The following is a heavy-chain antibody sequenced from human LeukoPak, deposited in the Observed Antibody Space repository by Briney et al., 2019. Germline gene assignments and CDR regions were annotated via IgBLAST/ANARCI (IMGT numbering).Heavy chain of an antibody. Sequence: GGSLRLSCAASGFTFSSYAMHWVRQAPGKGLEWVAVISYDGSNKYYADSVKGRFTISRDNSKNTLYLQMNGLRAEDTAVYYCARDLQSSGSIDYWGQGTLVTVSS. J-gene: IGHJ4*02. CDR3: ARDLQSSGSIDY. V-gene: IGHV3-30-3*01. CDR1: GFTFSSYA. D-gene: IGHD6-19*01. CDR2: ISYDGSNK.